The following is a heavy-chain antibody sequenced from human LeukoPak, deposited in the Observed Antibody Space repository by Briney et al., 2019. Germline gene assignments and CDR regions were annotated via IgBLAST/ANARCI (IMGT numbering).Heavy chain of an antibody. CDR3: ASPLTYSYDSSGYNPEIDY. V-gene: IGHV3-11*01. J-gene: IGHJ4*02. D-gene: IGHD3-22*01. CDR2: ISSSGSTV. Sequence: GGSLRLSCAASGFTFSDYYMSWIRQARGKGLEWVSYISSSGSTVYYADSVKGRFTISRDNAKNSLYLQMNSLRAEDTAVYYCASPLTYSYDSSGYNPEIDYWGQGTLVTVSS. CDR1: GFTFSDYY.